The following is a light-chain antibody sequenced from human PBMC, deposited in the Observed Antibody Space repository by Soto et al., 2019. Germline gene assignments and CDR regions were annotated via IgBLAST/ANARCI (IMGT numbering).Light chain of an antibody. CDR2: DVS. J-gene: IGLJ3*02. CDR3: SSYTSTSALL. Sequence: QSALTQPASVSGSPGQSITISCTGSSSDIGGYNSVSWYQQHPGKAPKLMIFDVSQRASGVSDRISASKSGDTASLTISRLQPEDEADYYCSSYTSTSALLFGGGTQLTVL. V-gene: IGLV2-14*03. CDR1: SSDIGGYNS.